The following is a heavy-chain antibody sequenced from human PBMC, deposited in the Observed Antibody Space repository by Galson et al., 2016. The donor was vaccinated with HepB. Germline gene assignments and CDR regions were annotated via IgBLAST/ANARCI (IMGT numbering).Heavy chain of an antibody. J-gene: IGHJ3*02. CDR3: ARDRHCSVGSCWDAHVI. D-gene: IGHD2-15*01. Sequence: SVKVSCKASGYTFSSYGVSWVRQAPGQGLEWMGWISANNGNTRYAQKFQGRLIMTTDTSTSMAYMDLRSLRSDDTAVYYCARDRHCSVGSCWDAHVIWSQGTLVTVSS. CDR2: ISANNGNT. CDR1: GYTFSSYG. V-gene: IGHV1-18*01.